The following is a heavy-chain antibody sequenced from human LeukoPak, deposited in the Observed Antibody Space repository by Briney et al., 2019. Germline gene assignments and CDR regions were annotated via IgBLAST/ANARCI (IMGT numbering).Heavy chain of an antibody. CDR2: ISYDGSNK. CDR1: GFTFSSYG. CDR3: AKEGVIGAVAGTGYFDY. D-gene: IGHD6-19*01. J-gene: IGHJ4*02. Sequence: PGGSLRLSCAASGFTFSSYGMHWVRQAPGKGLEWVAVISYDGSNKYYADSVKGRFTISRDNSKNTLYLQMNSLRAEDTAVDYCAKEGVIGAVAGTGYFDYWGQGTLVTVSS. V-gene: IGHV3-30*18.